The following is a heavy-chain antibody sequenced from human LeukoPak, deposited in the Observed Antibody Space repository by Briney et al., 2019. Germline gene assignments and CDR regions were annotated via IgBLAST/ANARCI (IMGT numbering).Heavy chain of an antibody. Sequence: ASVKVSCKTSGYTFTGYDINWVRQATGQGLEWMGWMNPNSGNTGYAQKFQGRVTMTRNTSISTAYMELSSLRSEDTAVYYCARVHDYGDFLPIWGQGTMVTVSS. D-gene: IGHD4-17*01. J-gene: IGHJ3*02. CDR3: ARVHDYGDFLPI. CDR2: MNPNSGNT. CDR1: GYTFTGYD. V-gene: IGHV1-8*01.